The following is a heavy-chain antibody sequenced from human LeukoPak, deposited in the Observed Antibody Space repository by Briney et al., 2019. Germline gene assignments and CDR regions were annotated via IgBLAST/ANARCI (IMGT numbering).Heavy chain of an antibody. Sequence: GGSLRLSCAASGFTFSSYAMSWVRQAPGKGLEWVSVISGSGGSTYYADSVKGRFTISRDNSKNTLYLQVNSLRAEDTAVYYCAKDRTDYYYYMDVWGKGTTVTVSS. CDR3: AKDRTDYYYYMDV. CDR2: ISGSGGST. CDR1: GFTFSSYA. J-gene: IGHJ6*03. V-gene: IGHV3-23*01.